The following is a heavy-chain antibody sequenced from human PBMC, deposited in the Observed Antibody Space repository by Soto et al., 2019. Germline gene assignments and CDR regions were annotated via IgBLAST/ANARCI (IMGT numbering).Heavy chain of an antibody. D-gene: IGHD3-10*01. J-gene: IGHJ6*02. CDR3: ARARGRVTMVRGVTLAYYYGMDV. V-gene: IGHV1-2*04. CDR2: INPNSGGT. Sequence: ASVKVSCKASGYTFTGYYMHWVRQAPGQGLEWMGWINPNSGGTNYAQKFQGWVTMTRDTSISTAYVELSRLRSDDTAVYYCARARGRVTMVRGVTLAYYYGMDVWGQGSSVTVSS. CDR1: GYTFTGYY.